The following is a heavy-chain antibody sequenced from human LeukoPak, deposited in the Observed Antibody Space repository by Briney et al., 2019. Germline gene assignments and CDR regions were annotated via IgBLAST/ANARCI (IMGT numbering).Heavy chain of an antibody. CDR2: INPNSGGT. CDR1: GYTFTVYY. J-gene: IGHJ5*02. CDR3: ARVYCSSTSCYGYNWFDP. D-gene: IGHD2-2*01. Sequence: ASVTVSCKAAGYTFTVYYMHWVRQAPGQGLEWMGWINPNSGGTNYAQKFQGRVTMTRDTSISTAYMELSRLRSDDTAVYYCARVYCSSTSCYGYNWFDPWGQGTLVTVSS. V-gene: IGHV1-2*02.